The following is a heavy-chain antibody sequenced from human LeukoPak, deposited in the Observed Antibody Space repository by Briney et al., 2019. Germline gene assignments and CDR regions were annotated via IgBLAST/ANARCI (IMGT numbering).Heavy chain of an antibody. CDR3: ARFIAAPYYFDY. CDR2: ISSSSSYI. D-gene: IGHD6-13*01. J-gene: IGHJ4*02. Sequence: GGSLRLSCAASGFTFSIYGMSWVRQAPGRGLEWVSSISSSSSYIYYADSVKGRFTISRDNAKNSLYLQMNSLRAEDTAVYYCARFIAAPYYFDYWGRGTLVTVSS. V-gene: IGHV3-21*01. CDR1: GFTFSIYG.